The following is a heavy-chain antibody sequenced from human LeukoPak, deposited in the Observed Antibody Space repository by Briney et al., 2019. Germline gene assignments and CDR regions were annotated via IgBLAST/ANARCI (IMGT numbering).Heavy chain of an antibody. CDR2: INHSGST. D-gene: IGHD3-10*01. J-gene: IGHJ4*02. CDR1: RGSSSGYY. Sequence: SETLSLTCAVYRGSSSGYYWSWIRHPPGKGLEWIGEINHSGSTNYNPSLKSRVTISVDTSKNQFSLKLSSVTAADTAVYYCARGRSAPYYYGSGSKLDYWGQGTLVTVSS. V-gene: IGHV4-34*01. CDR3: ARGRSAPYYYGSGSKLDY.